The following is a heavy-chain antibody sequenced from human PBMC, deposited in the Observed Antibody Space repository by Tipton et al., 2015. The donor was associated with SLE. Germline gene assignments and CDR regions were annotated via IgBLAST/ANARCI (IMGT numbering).Heavy chain of an antibody. Sequence: QVQLVQSGPEVKKPGSSVKVSCKASGGTFSSYAISWVRQAPGQGLEWMGGIIPILGIANYAQKVQGRVTITADKSTSTAYMELSSLRSEDTAVYYCARVKAVASDAFDIWGQGTMVTVSS. CDR2: IIPILGIA. V-gene: IGHV1-69*09. CDR1: GGTFSSYA. CDR3: ARVKAVASDAFDI. D-gene: IGHD6-19*01. J-gene: IGHJ3*02.